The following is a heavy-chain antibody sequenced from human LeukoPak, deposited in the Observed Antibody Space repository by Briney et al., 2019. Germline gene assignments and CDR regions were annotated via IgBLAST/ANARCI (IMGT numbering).Heavy chain of an antibody. CDR3: ARSHQLLGYGMDV. CDR1: GFTFSSYW. D-gene: IGHD2-2*01. Sequence: GGSLRLSCAASGFTFSSYWMSWVRQAPGKGLEWVANIKQDGSEKYYVDSVKGRFTISRDNAKNSLYLQMNSLRAEDKAVYYCARSHQLLGYGMDVWGQGTTVTVSS. CDR2: IKQDGSEK. V-gene: IGHV3-7*01. J-gene: IGHJ6*02.